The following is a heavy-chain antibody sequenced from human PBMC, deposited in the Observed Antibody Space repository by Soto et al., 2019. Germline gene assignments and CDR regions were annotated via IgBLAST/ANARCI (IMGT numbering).Heavy chain of an antibody. CDR2: ISAYNGNT. J-gene: IGHJ4*02. Sequence: GASVKVSCKASGYTFTSYGISWVRQAPGQGLEWMGWISAYNGNTNYAQKLQGRVTMTTDTSTSTAYMELRSLRSDDTAVYYCARSREQLVHQYPFDSWGQRPLVTVPS. D-gene: IGHD6-13*01. CDR1: GYTFTSYG. CDR3: ARSREQLVHQYPFDS. V-gene: IGHV1-18*01.